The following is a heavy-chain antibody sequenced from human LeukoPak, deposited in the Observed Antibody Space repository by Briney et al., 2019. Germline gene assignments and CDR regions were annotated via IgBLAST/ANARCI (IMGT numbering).Heavy chain of an antibody. CDR2: ISGSGGST. J-gene: IGHJ6*02. D-gene: IGHD1-26*01. CDR3: AKTPTPGGSYYVGFYYYGMDV. V-gene: IGHV3-23*01. Sequence: GGSLRLSCAASGFTFSSYAMSWVRQAPGKGLEWVSAISGSGGSTYYADSVKGRFTISRDNSKNTLYLQMNSLRAEDTAVYYCAKTPTPGGSYYVGFYYYGMDVWGQGTTVTVSS. CDR1: GFTFSSYA.